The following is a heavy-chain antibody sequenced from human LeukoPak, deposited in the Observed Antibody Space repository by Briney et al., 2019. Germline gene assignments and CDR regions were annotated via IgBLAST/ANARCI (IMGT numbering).Heavy chain of an antibody. V-gene: IGHV4-38-2*02. CDR3: ARHVGSTGYCEH. J-gene: IGHJ4*02. CDR1: GYSISSGYY. Sequence: NPSETLSLTRSVSGYSISSGYYWGWFRQPPGKGLEWIGSIFRSGSTNYSPSLMGRATVSVDTSKNQFSVTLTSVTAADTAVYFCARHVGSTGYCEHWGQGLLVTVSA. CDR2: IFRSGST. D-gene: IGHD3-9*01.